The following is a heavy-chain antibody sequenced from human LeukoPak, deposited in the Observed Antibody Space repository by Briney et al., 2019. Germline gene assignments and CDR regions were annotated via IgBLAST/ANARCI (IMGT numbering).Heavy chain of an antibody. J-gene: IGHJ5*02. CDR1: GYTFTSYG. D-gene: IGHD4-23*01. CDR3: AAAVVTVPFDP. V-gene: IGHV1-18*01. Sequence: ASVKVSCKASGYTFTSYGISWVRQAPGQGLEWMGWISVYNGNTNYAQKLQGRVTMTTDTSTSTAYMELRSLRSDDTAVYYCAAAVVTVPFDPWGQGIQVTVSS. CDR2: ISVYNGNT.